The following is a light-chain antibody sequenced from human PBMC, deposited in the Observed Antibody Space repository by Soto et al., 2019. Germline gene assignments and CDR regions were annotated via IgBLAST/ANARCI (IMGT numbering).Light chain of an antibody. Sequence: QSALTQPASVSGSPGQSITISCTGTSSDVGGYKHVSWYQHHPGKAPKLLIYEVSNRPSGVSNRFSGSKSGYTASLPISGLQAEDEADYYCNSQRSSGTRVLGTGTKVTVL. V-gene: IGLV2-14*01. CDR2: EVS. CDR1: SSDVGGYKH. CDR3: NSQRSSGTRV. J-gene: IGLJ1*01.